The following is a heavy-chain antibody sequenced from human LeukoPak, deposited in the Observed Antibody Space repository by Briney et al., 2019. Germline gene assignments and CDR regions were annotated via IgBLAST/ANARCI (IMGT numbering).Heavy chain of an antibody. J-gene: IGHJ4*02. CDR2: IYHSGST. V-gene: IGHV4-30-2*01. CDR1: GGSISSGGYS. D-gene: IGHD6-13*01. Sequence: SQTLSLTCAVSGGSISSGGYSWSWIRQPPGKGLEWIGYIYHSGSTYYNPSLKSRVTISVDTSKNQFSLKLSSVTAADAAVYYCARGGGRQQLVLVYWGQGTLVTVSS. CDR3: ARGGGRQQLVLVY.